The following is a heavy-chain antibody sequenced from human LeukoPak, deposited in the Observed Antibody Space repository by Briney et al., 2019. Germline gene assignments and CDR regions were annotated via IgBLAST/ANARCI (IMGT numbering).Heavy chain of an antibody. J-gene: IGHJ6*03. V-gene: IGHV1-8*01. CDR2: MNPNSGNT. CDR1: GYTFTSYD. Sequence: ASVKVSCKASGYTFTSYDINWVRQATGQGLEWVGWMNPNSGNTGYAQKFQGRVTMTRNTSISTAYMELSSLRSEDTAVYYCARCRAYDFWSGYNYYYYMDVWGKGTTVTVSS. CDR3: ARCRAYDFWSGYNYYYYMDV. D-gene: IGHD3-3*01.